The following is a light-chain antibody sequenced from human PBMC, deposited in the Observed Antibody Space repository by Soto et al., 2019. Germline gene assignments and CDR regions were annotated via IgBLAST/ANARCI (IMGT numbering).Light chain of an antibody. CDR1: QSVDSY. CDR3: QPRGYSPGIT. J-gene: IGKJ5*01. CDR2: EAS. V-gene: IGKV3-11*01. Sequence: EIVLTQSPASLSLSPGERATLSCRASQSVDSYLAWYQQKPGQAPRLLIYEASNRATGIPARFSGSGSGTDFTLTISSLEPEDFAVYYCQPRGYSPGITFGQGTRLEIK.